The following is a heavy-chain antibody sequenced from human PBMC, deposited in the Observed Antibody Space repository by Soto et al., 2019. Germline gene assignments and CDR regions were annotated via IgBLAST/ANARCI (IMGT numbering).Heavy chain of an antibody. D-gene: IGHD5-12*01. V-gene: IGHV4-39*01. CDR2: IYYSGST. J-gene: IGHJ4*02. CDR1: GGSISSSSYY. CDR3: ARQRVATIIIRDFAY. Sequence: SETLSLTCTVSGGSISSSSYYWGWIRQPPGKGLEWIGSIYYSGSTYYNPSLKSRVTISVDTSKNQFSLKLSSVTAADTAVYYCARQRVATIIIRDFAYSGKGTLVTVSS.